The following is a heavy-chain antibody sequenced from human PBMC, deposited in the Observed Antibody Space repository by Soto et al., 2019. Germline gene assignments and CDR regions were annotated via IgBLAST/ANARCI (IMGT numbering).Heavy chain of an antibody. D-gene: IGHD3-9*01. V-gene: IGHV4-34*01. CDR1: GGSFSGYY. CDR3: ARESHDILTGPPWVWYFDL. Sequence: QVQLQQWGAGPLRPLETLSLTCGVSGGSFSGYYWAWIRQSPGKGLEWIGEINDRGSINYNPSLKSRVSISLDTSKNHYALNLSSLTAAVTAVYFCARESHDILTGPPWVWYFDLWGRGTLVTVSS. CDR2: INDRGSI. J-gene: IGHJ2*01.